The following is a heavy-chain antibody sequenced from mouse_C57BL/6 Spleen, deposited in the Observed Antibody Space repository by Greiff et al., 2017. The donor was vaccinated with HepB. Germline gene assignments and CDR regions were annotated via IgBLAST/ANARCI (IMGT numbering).Heavy chain of an antibody. CDR1: GFTFSSYA. J-gene: IGHJ1*03. D-gene: IGHD1-1*01. CDR2: ISDGGSYT. Sequence: EVQGVESGGGLVKPGGSLKLSCAASGFTFSSYAMSWVRQTPEKRLEWVATISDGGSYTYYPDNVKGRFTISRDNAKNNLYLQMSHLKSKDTAMYYCARDPSTVGYFDVWGTGTTVTVSS. CDR3: ARDPSTVGYFDV. V-gene: IGHV5-4*01.